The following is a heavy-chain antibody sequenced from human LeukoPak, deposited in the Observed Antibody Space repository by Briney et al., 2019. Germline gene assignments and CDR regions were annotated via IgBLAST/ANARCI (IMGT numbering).Heavy chain of an antibody. CDR3: ARVWYGTYYYYYGMDV. V-gene: IGHV1-8*01. Sequence: GASVKVSCKASGYTFTSYDINWVRQATGQGLEWMGWMNPNRGNTGYAQKFQGRVTMTRNTSISTAYMELSRLRSEDTAVYYCARVWYGTYYYYYGMDVWGQGTTVTVSS. D-gene: IGHD6-13*01. J-gene: IGHJ6*02. CDR1: GYTFTSYD. CDR2: MNPNRGNT.